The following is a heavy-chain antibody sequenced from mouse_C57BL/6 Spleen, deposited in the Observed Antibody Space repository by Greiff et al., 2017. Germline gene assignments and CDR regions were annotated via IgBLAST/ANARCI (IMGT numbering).Heavy chain of an antibody. CDR1: GFTFTDYY. D-gene: IGHD2-1*01. J-gene: IGHJ2*01. CDR3: ARLYYGNYVPYFDY. Sequence: EVKLMESGGGLVQPGGSLSLSCAASGFTFTDYYMSWVRQPPGKALEWLGFIRNKANGYTTEYSASVKGRFTISRDNSQSILYLQMNALRAEDSATYYGARLYYGNYVPYFDYWGQGTTLTVSS. V-gene: IGHV7-3*01. CDR2: IRNKANGYTT.